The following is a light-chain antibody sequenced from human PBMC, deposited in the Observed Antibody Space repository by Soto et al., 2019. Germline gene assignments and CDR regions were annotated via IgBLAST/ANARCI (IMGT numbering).Light chain of an antibody. CDR3: QQYGSSYT. CDR2: GAS. J-gene: IGKJ2*01. V-gene: IGKV3-20*01. Sequence: EIVLTQSPGTLSLSPGERATLSCRASQSVSSSYLAWYQQKPGQAPRLLIDGASSRATGIPDRFSGSGSGTDFTLTIIRLEPEDFAVYYCQQYGSSYTFGQGTKLEIK. CDR1: QSVSSSY.